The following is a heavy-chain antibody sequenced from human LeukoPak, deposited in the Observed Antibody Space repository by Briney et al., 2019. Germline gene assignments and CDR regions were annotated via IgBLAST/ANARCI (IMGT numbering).Heavy chain of an antibody. D-gene: IGHD3-9*01. V-gene: IGHV3-21*01. CDR1: GFTFSTYN. CDR3: ARDSYYDILTGYYLDAFDI. J-gene: IGHJ3*02. Sequence: PGGSLRLSCAASGFTFSTYNMNWVRQAPGKGLEWVSSITSSSSYTFYADSVKGRFTISRDSAKNSLYLQMNSLRAEDTAVYYCARDSYYDILTGYYLDAFDIWGQGTMVTVSS. CDR2: ITSSSSYT.